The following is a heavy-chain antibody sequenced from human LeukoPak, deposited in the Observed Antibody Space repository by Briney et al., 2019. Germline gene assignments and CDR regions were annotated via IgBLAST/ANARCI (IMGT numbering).Heavy chain of an antibody. J-gene: IGHJ3*02. Sequence: GGSLRLSCATSGFTFSDHYMDWVRQAPGKGLEWVGRTRDKGNSYSTEYAASVKGRFTMSRDESNNSMYLQMKGLKTEDTAVYYCADGWDGPDDDAFDIWGQGTMVTVSS. V-gene: IGHV3-72*01. CDR2: TRDKGNSYST. CDR3: ADGWDGPDDDAFDI. D-gene: IGHD1-26*01. CDR1: GFTFSDHY.